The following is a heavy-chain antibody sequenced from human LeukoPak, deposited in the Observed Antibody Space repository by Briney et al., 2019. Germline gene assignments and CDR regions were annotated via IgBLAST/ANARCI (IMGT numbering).Heavy chain of an antibody. Sequence: GGSLRLSCAASGFTFSSYDIHWVRQATGKGLEWVSGIGTAGEIYYPGSVKGRFTIPRENAKNSLYLQMNSLRAGDTAVYYCARAAYSSTWYSRYFDLWGRGTLVTVSS. J-gene: IGHJ2*01. D-gene: IGHD6-13*01. CDR3: ARAAYSSTWYSRYFDL. CDR1: GFTFSSYD. V-gene: IGHV3-13*01. CDR2: IGTAGEI.